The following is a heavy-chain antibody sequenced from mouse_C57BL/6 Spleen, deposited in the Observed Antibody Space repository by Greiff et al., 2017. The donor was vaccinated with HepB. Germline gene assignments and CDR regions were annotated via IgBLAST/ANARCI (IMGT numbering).Heavy chain of an antibody. Sequence: EVKLVESGEGLVKPGGSLKLSCAASGFTFSSYAMSWVRQTPEKRLEWVAYISSGGDYIYYADTVKGRFTISRDNARNTLYLQMSSLKSEDTAMYYCTGDSSGYDRFAYWGQGTLVTVSA. V-gene: IGHV5-9-1*02. CDR1: GFTFSSYA. J-gene: IGHJ3*01. D-gene: IGHD3-2*02. CDR3: TGDSSGYDRFAY. CDR2: ISSGGDYI.